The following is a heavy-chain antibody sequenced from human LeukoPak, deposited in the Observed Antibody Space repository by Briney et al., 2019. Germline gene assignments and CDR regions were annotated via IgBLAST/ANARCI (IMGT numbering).Heavy chain of an antibody. CDR3: ARDIVVVVVAHFDY. CDR2: ISGSGTST. Sequence: GGSLRLSCVASGFTFSSRAMSWVRQAPGKGLEWVSAISGSGTSTHYADSVKGRFTISRDNSKNTLYLQMNSLRAEDTAVYYCARDIVVVVVAHFDYWGRGTLVSVSS. J-gene: IGHJ4*02. CDR1: GFTFSSRA. V-gene: IGHV3-23*01. D-gene: IGHD2-15*01.